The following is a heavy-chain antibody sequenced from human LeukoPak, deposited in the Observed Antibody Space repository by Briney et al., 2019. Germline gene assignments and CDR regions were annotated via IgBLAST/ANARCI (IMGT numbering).Heavy chain of an antibody. D-gene: IGHD1-26*01. V-gene: IGHV3-7*01. Sequence: GGSLRLSCAASGFTFSNYWMSWVRQAPGKGLEWVANIKEDGSQKHYVDSVKGRFTISRDNAKNSLYLQMNSLRAGDTAVYYCARVRTGSVGYYGMDVWGQGTTVTVSS. CDR1: GFTFSNYW. J-gene: IGHJ6*02. CDR3: ARVRTGSVGYYGMDV. CDR2: IKEDGSQK.